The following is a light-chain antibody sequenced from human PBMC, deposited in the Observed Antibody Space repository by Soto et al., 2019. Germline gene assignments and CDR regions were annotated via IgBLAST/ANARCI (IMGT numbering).Light chain of an antibody. CDR1: ISNIATNY. Sequence: QSVLTQPPSVSGTPGQRVTISCSGGISNIATNYVHWFQQLPGTAPKVLSNTDNQRPSGVPDRFSGSKSGTSASLAIGGLRSEDEAEYYCAAWDDTVRSYVFGTGTKVTVL. CDR2: TDN. J-gene: IGLJ1*01. V-gene: IGLV1-47*01. CDR3: AAWDDTVRSYV.